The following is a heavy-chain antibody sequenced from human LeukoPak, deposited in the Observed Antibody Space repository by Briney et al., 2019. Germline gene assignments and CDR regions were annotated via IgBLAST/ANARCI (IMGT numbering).Heavy chain of an antibody. J-gene: IGHJ4*02. CDR3: ARKTDAKSYYPD. CDR2: IYYTGSI. CDR1: GSSIASRNW. V-gene: IGHV4-28*05. D-gene: IGHD3-10*01. Sequence: SETLSLTCSVSGSSIASRNWWGWIRQPPGKGLEWIGYIYYTGSIYYNPYLKSRVTMSVDTSKNQFSLRLSSVTAVDTAVYYCARKTDAKSYYPDWGQGTLGTVSS.